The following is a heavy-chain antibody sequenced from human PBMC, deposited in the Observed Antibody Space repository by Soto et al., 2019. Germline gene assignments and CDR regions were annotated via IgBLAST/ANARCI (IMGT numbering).Heavy chain of an antibody. CDR2: IIPIFGTE. Sequence: QVQLVQSGAEVKKPGSSVKVSCKVSGGTFSSHSINWVRQAPGQGPQWMGGIIPIFGTENYAQKFQGRATTTADESTTTAYWELSSRTSEDTALYYCSASFYYSTTTCSYYSGLDVWGQGTTVIVSS. V-gene: IGHV1-69*01. D-gene: IGHD2-2*01. CDR3: SASFYYSTTTCSYYSGLDV. CDR1: GGTFSSHS. J-gene: IGHJ6*02.